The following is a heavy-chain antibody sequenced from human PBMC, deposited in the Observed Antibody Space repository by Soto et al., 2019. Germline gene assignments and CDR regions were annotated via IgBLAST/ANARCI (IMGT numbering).Heavy chain of an antibody. D-gene: IGHD4-17*01. CDR3: ARGATTVEHYYYYGMDV. Sequence: PSETLSLTCAVYGGSFSGYYWSWIRQPPGKGLEWIGEISHSGSTTYNPSLKSRVTISVDTSKKQFSLKLSSLTAADTAVYYCARGATTVEHYYYYGMDVWGQGTTVTVSS. CDR2: ISHSGST. CDR1: GGSFSGYY. V-gene: IGHV4-34*01. J-gene: IGHJ6*02.